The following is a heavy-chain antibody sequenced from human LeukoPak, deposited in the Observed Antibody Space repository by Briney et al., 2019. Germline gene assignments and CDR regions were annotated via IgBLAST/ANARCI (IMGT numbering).Heavy chain of an antibody. D-gene: IGHD5-24*01. CDR3: AKDSGHDGYAFDI. CDR1: RFTFSRNN. J-gene: IGHJ3*02. Sequence: PGGSLRLSCAASRFTFSRNNMHWVRQAPGKGLEWVAFIQYDGKNEYYADSVKGRFTISKDNSKNKLYLQMNSLKAEDTAVYYCAKDSGHDGYAFDIWGPGTMVTVSS. CDR2: IQYDGKNE. V-gene: IGHV3-30*02.